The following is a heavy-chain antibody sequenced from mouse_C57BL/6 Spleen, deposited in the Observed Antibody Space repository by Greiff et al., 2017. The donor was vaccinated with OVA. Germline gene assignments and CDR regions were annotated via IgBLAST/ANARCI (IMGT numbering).Heavy chain of an antibody. Sequence: QVQLQQPGAELVKPGASVKMSCKASGYNFTSYWINWVKQRPGQGLEWIGDIYPGSGSTNYNEKFQSKATMTVDTSSSTAYMQLSSLTSEDSAVYYFASNGYYGGIYFDYWGQGTTLTVSS. CDR1: GYNFTSYW. D-gene: IGHD2-3*01. CDR2: IYPGSGST. V-gene: IGHV1-55*01. CDR3: ASNGYYGGIYFDY. J-gene: IGHJ2*01.